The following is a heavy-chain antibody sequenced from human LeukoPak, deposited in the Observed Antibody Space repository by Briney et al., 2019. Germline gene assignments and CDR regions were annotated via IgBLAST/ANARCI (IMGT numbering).Heavy chain of an antibody. V-gene: IGHV3-48*03. D-gene: IGHD7-27*01. Sequence: PGGSLRLSCAASGFTFSSYEMNWARQAPGKGLEWVSYISSSGSTIYYADSVKGRFTISRDNAKNSLYLQMNSLRAEDTAVYYCARETGENAFDIWGQGTMVTVSS. CDR3: ARETGENAFDI. J-gene: IGHJ3*02. CDR1: GFTFSSYE. CDR2: ISSSGSTI.